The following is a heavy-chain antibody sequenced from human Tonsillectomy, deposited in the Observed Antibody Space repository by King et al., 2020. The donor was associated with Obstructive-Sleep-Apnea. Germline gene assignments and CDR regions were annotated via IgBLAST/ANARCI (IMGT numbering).Heavy chain of an antibody. CDR2: ISYDGSNK. V-gene: IGHV3-30-3*01. D-gene: IGHD1-14*01. CDR3: ARAPGGTSNFYY. CDR1: GFTFSSYA. J-gene: IGHJ4*02. Sequence: QLVQSGGGVVQPGRSLRLSCAASGFTFSSYAMHWVRQAPGKGLEWVADISYDGSNKYYADSAKGRFTISRDNSKNTLYLQMNSLRAVDTAVYYCARAPGGTSNFYYWGQGTLVTVSS.